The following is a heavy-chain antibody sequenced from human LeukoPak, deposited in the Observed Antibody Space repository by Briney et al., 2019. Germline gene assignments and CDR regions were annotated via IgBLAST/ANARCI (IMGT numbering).Heavy chain of an antibody. CDR3: AKENSSSPPYYYYYYGMDV. V-gene: IGHV3-9*01. J-gene: IGHJ6*02. CDR1: GFTFDDYA. Sequence: GRSLRLSCAASGFTFDDYAMHWVRQAPGKGLEWVSGISWNSGSIGYADSVKGRFTISRDNAKNSLYLQMNSLRAEDTALYYCAKENSSSPPYYYYYYGMDVWGQGTTVTVSS. D-gene: IGHD6-13*01. CDR2: ISWNSGSI.